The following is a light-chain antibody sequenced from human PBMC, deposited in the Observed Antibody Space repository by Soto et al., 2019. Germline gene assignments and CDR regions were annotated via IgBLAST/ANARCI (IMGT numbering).Light chain of an antibody. J-gene: IGLJ2*01. V-gene: IGLV1-51*01. Sequence: QSVLTQPPSVSAAPGQKVTISCSGSRSNIGNNYVSWYQHLPGTAPKLLIYNNDKRPSGIPDRFSGSKSGTSATLDITGLQAGDDADYYCEAWDASLNIGVFGGGTKVTVL. CDR3: EAWDASLNIGV. CDR1: RSNIGNNY. CDR2: NND.